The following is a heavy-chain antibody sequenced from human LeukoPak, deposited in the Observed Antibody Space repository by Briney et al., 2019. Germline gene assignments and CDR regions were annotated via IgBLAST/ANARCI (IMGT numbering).Heavy chain of an antibody. CDR3: AKGAAAGKVDWFDP. J-gene: IGHJ5*02. CDR1: GLTFSSYA. CDR2: ITGYGAT. V-gene: IGHV3-23*01. Sequence: HSGGSLRLSCAASGLTFSSYAMSWVRQAPGTGLQWVSTITGYGATFYADSVRGRFTIFRDTSMNTLFLQMNSLGAEDTAVYYCAKGAAAGKVDWFDPWGQGTLVTVSS. D-gene: IGHD6-13*01.